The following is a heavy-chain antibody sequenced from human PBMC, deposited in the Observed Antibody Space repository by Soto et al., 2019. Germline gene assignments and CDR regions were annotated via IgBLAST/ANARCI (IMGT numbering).Heavy chain of an antibody. CDR3: ASDVSGWSSRAFDH. CDR1: GASVSNDGYY. D-gene: IGHD6-13*01. Sequence: QVQLQESGPRLVKPSETLSLTCSVSGASVSNDGYYWSWIRQPPGDGLEWIGYISNSGSTNYNPTIKSRLTISMDTSKNQFALNVNCVTAADRAVYFCASDVSGWSSRAFDHWGLGTLFTVSS. CDR2: ISNSGST. J-gene: IGHJ4*02. V-gene: IGHV4-61*08.